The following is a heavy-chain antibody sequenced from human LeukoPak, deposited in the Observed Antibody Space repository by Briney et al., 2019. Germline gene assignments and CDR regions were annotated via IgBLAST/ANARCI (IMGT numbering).Heavy chain of an antibody. J-gene: IGHJ4*02. CDR3: ARESYYDSSGYYSFDY. V-gene: IGHV3-30*04. D-gene: IGHD3-22*01. CDR1: GFTFSSYA. Sequence: GGSLRLPCAASGFTFSSYAMHWVRQAPGKGLEWVAVISYDGSNKYYADSVKGRFTISRDNSKNTLYLQMNSLRAEDTAVYYCARESYYDSSGYYSFDYWGQGTLVTVSS. CDR2: ISYDGSNK.